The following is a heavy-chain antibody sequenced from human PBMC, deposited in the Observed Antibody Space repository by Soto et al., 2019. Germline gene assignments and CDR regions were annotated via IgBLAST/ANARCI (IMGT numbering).Heavy chain of an antibody. J-gene: IGHJ4*02. V-gene: IGHV1-8*01. CDR3: ARGVSAGVDY. CDR1: GYSFTSLD. D-gene: IGHD1-26*01. Sequence: QVQLVQSGAEVREPGASVKVSCKASGYSFTSLDINWVRQTAGQGLEWMGWMQPSTGRTGYAQKFQGRGTMTRDTSINTAYMELTTLTSDDTAFYICARGVSAGVDYWGQGTLVTVSS. CDR2: MQPSTGRT.